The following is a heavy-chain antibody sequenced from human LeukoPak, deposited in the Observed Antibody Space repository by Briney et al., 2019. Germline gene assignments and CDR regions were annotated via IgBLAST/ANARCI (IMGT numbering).Heavy chain of an antibody. Sequence: GGSLRLSCAASGFTVSSNYMSWVRQAPGKGLEWVSVIYSGGSTYYADSVKGRFTISRDNSKNTLYLQMNSLRAEDTAVYYCARGTWSRAFDIWGLGTMVTVSS. J-gene: IGHJ3*02. CDR2: IYSGGST. CDR3: ARGTWSRAFDI. CDR1: GFTVSSNY. V-gene: IGHV3-53*01. D-gene: IGHD1-1*01.